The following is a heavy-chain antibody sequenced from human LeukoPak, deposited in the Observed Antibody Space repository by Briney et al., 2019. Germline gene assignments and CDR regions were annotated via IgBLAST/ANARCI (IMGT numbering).Heavy chain of an antibody. J-gene: IGHJ4*02. D-gene: IGHD5-24*01. CDR1: GFTFSNYN. CDR3: ARDSSDAYNPEPGY. CDR2: ISSSSSYI. V-gene: IGHV3-21*01. Sequence: GGSLRLSCAASGFTFSNYNMNWVRQAPGKGLEWVSSISSSSSYIYYAGSVRGRFTISRDNAKNSLYLQMNSLRAEDTAVYYCARDSSDAYNPEPGYWGQGTLVTVSS.